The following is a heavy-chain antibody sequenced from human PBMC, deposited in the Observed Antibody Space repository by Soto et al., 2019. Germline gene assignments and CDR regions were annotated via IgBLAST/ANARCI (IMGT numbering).Heavy chain of an antibody. CDR3: AGGPPSPAYDFWSGSSGVDY. V-gene: IGHV4-59*12. Sequence: SETLSLTCTVSGASISSYYWSWIRQPPGKGLEWIGYIYYSGSTNYNPSLKSRVTISVDTSKNQFSLKLSSVTAADTAVYYCAGGPPSPAYDFWSGSSGVDYWGQGTLVTVSS. D-gene: IGHD3-3*01. J-gene: IGHJ4*02. CDR2: IYYSGST. CDR1: GASISSYY.